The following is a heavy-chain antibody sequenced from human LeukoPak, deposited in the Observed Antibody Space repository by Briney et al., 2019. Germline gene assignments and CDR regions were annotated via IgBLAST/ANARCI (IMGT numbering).Heavy chain of an antibody. CDR1: GGTFSGYA. Sequence: ASVKVSCKASGGTFSGYAISWVRQAPGQGLEWMGGIIPIFGTANYAQKFQGRVTITADESTSTAYMELSSLRSEDTAVYYCARGSGWYPFDYWGQGTLVTVSS. CDR3: ARGSGWYPFDY. V-gene: IGHV1-69*13. J-gene: IGHJ4*02. D-gene: IGHD6-19*01. CDR2: IIPIFGTA.